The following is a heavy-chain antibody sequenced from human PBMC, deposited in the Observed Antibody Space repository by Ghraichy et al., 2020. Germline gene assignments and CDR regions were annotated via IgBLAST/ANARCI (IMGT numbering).Heavy chain of an antibody. Sequence: SETLSLTCTVSGVSINSKYWSWIRQPPGKGLEWIGYIHYSGGTKYNPSLKSRVTISIDTSKNQISLNLNSVTAADTAVYYCARILSYGYSLVAFDYWGQGTLVTVSS. CDR1: GVSINSKY. D-gene: IGHD5-18*01. CDR3: ARILSYGYSLVAFDY. CDR2: IHYSGGT. V-gene: IGHV4-59*01. J-gene: IGHJ4*02.